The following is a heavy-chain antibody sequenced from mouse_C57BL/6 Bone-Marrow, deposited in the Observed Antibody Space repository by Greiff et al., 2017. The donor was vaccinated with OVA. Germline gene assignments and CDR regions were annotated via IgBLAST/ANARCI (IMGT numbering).Heavy chain of an antibody. V-gene: IGHV5-17*01. CDR1: GFTFSDYG. CDR3: SKQYNCLDFDY. CDR2: ISSGSSTI. D-gene: IGHD1-3*01. Sequence: EVQRVESGGGLVKPGGSLKLSCAASGFTFSDYGMHWVRQAPEKGLEWVAYISSGSSTIYYADTVKGRFTISRDNAKNTLFLHMTSLRSEDTAMYYCSKQYNCLDFDYWGQGTTLTVSS. J-gene: IGHJ2*01.